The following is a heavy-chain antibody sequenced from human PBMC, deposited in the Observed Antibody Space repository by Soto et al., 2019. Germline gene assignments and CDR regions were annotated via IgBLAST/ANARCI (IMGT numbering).Heavy chain of an antibody. V-gene: IGHV4-4*02. Sequence: QVRLQESGPGLVEPSGTLSLTCAVSGDSVSSSRCWSWVRQAPGKGLEWIGEIYHSGTFNYNPSLASRVSVSVDKSRNQLSLNLKSVTAADTAVYYCVRSVPAATWQYSGMDVWGKGTTVTVSS. CDR2: IYHSGTF. D-gene: IGHD2-2*01. CDR1: GDSVSSSRC. J-gene: IGHJ6*04. CDR3: VRSVPAATWQYSGMDV.